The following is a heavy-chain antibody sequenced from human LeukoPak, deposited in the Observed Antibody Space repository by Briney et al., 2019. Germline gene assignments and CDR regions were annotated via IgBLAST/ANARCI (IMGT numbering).Heavy chain of an antibody. CDR2: IKSKTDGGTT. CDR1: GFTFSNAW. J-gene: IGHJ4*02. D-gene: IGHD7-27*01. V-gene: IGHV3-15*01. CDR3: TTGNWGSFSY. Sequence: GGSLRLSCAASGFTFSNAWMNWVRQAPGKGLEWFGRIKSKTDGGTTDYVALVKGRFTISRDDSKHTLYLQVNSLKTEDTAVYYCTTGNWGSFSYWGQGTLVTVSS.